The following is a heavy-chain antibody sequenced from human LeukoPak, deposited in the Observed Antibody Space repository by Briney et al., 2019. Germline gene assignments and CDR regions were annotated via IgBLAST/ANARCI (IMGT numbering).Heavy chain of an antibody. J-gene: IGHJ4*02. CDR3: AKVSAAVAGTYGD. CDR2: ISGSGGST. CDR1: GFTFSSYA. Sequence: GGSLRLSCAASGFTFSSYAMSWVRQAPGKGLECVSAISGSGGSTYYADSVKGRFTISRDNSKNTLYLQMNSLRAEDTVVYYCAKVSAAVAGTYGDWGQGTLVTVSS. D-gene: IGHD6-19*01. V-gene: IGHV3-23*01.